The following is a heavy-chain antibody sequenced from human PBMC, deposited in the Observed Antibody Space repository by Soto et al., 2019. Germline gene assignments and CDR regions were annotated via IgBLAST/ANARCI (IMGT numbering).Heavy chain of an antibody. Sequence: QVQLRESGPGLVKPSQTLSLTCTVSGDSISSGNKYWSWIRQPQGKALGGIGYIYSIGSTYYNPSLKSRLSISLHTSDNQFSLKFDSVTDADSAVYYCARVPSPFDYYYAMDVWGHGTTVTVSS. CDR1: GDSISSGNKY. D-gene: IGHD3-16*01. V-gene: IGHV4-30-4*01. J-gene: IGHJ6*02. CDR2: IYSIGST. CDR3: ARVPSPFDYYYAMDV.